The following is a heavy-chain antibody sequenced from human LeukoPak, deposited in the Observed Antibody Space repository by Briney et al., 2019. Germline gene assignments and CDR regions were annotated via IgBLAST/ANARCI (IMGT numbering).Heavy chain of an antibody. CDR2: IIPIFGTA. V-gene: IGHV1-69*05. CDR3: ARQAAATPVGYYFDY. D-gene: IGHD2-15*01. Sequence: ASVKLSCKASGGTFSSYAISWVRQAPGQGLEWMGGIIPIFGTANYAQKFQGRVTTTTDESTSTAYMELSSLRSEDTAVYYCARQAAATPVGYYFDYWGQGTLVTVSS. CDR1: GGTFSSYA. J-gene: IGHJ4*02.